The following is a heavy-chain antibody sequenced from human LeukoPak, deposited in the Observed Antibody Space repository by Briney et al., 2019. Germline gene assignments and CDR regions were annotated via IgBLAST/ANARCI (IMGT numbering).Heavy chain of an antibody. Sequence: GASVKVSCKASGYSFMSHYMHWVRQAPGQGLEWMGIINPSDSTTSYAQKFQGRVTMTRDMSTSTVYMELSSLRSDDTAVYYCARDVSGEWESLSGWWFDPWGQGTLVTVSS. CDR2: INPSDSTT. CDR3: ARDVSGEWESLSGWWFDP. D-gene: IGHD1-26*01. V-gene: IGHV1-46*01. J-gene: IGHJ5*02. CDR1: GYSFMSHY.